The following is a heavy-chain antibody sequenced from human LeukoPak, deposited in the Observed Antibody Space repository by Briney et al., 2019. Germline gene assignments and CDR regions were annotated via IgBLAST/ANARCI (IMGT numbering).Heavy chain of an antibody. CDR2: INPNSGGT. Sequence: GASVKVSCRASGYTFTGYYIHWVRQGPGQGLEWMGWINPNSGGTSYAQRFQGRVTLSRDTSLSAAFLEVSSLRSDDTAVYYCFAHSDWSGYRTFDYWGQGTLVTVSS. V-gene: IGHV1-2*02. J-gene: IGHJ4*02. CDR3: FAHSDWSGYRTFDY. D-gene: IGHD3-3*01. CDR1: GYTFTGYY.